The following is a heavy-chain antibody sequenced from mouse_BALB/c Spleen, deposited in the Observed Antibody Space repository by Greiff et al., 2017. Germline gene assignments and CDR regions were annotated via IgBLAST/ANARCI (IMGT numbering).Heavy chain of an antibody. CDR2: IWAGGST. CDR3: ARMGDYGSTPYAMDD. Sequence: VMLVESGPGLVAPSQSLSITCTVSGFSLTSYGVHWVRQPPGKGLEWLGVIWAGGSTNYNSALMSRLSISKDNSKSQVFLKMNSLQTDDTAMYYCARMGDYGSTPYAMDDWGQGTSVTVSS. CDR1: GFSLTSYG. J-gene: IGHJ4*01. D-gene: IGHD1-1*01. V-gene: IGHV2-9*02.